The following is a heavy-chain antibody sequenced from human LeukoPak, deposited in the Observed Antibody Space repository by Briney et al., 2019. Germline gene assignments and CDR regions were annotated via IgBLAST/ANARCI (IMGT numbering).Heavy chain of an antibody. J-gene: IGHJ4*02. D-gene: IGHD5-18*01. V-gene: IGHV3-15*01. Sequence: PGGSLRLSCAASGFTFSNAWMSWVRQAPGKGLEWVGRIKSKTDGGTTDYAAPGKGRFTISRDDSKHPMYLQMNSLKTEDTAVYYCTTEASYGLDYWGQGTLVTVSS. CDR3: TTEASYGLDY. CDR2: IKSKTDGGTT. CDR1: GFTFSNAW.